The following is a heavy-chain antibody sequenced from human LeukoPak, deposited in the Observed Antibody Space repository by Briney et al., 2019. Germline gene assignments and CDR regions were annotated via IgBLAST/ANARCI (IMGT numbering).Heavy chain of an antibody. CDR1: GYTFTDDY. V-gene: IGHV1-2*02. D-gene: IGHD1-1*01. Sequence: ASVKVSCKASGYTFTDDYMHWVRQAPGQGLEWMGWINPDSGFTNYAQKFQGRVTTTRDTSISTAYVEVRSLRSDDTAVYYCAPTPEAYTSNWNVWGQGTLVTVSS. CDR3: APTPEAYTSNWNV. J-gene: IGHJ4*02. CDR2: INPDSGFT.